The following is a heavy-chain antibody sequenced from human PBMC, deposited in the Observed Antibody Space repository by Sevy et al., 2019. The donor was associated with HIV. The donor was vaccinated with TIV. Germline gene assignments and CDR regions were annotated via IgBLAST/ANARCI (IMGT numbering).Heavy chain of an antibody. CDR1: GFTFSSYA. Sequence: GGSLRLSCAASGFTFSSYAMSWVRQAPGKGLEWVSAISGSGGSTYYADSVKGRFTISRDNSKNTLYLQMNSLRAADTAVYYCAKGEKYYDSSGLTVHFDYWGEGTLVTVSS. D-gene: IGHD3-22*01. V-gene: IGHV3-23*01. CDR2: ISGSGGST. CDR3: AKGEKYYDSSGLTVHFDY. J-gene: IGHJ4*02.